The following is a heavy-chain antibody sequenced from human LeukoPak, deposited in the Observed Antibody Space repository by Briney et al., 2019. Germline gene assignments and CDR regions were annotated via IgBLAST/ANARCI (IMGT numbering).Heavy chain of an antibody. D-gene: IGHD1-26*01. CDR2: INHSGST. Sequence: PSETLSLTCAVYGGSFSGYYWSWIRQPPGKGLEWIGEINHSGSTNYNPSLKSRVTISVDTSKNQFSLKLSSVTAADTAVYYCASSYSGSYYDYYYYYMDVWGKGTTVTISS. V-gene: IGHV4-34*01. CDR3: ASSYSGSYYDYYYYYMDV. J-gene: IGHJ6*03. CDR1: GGSFSGYY.